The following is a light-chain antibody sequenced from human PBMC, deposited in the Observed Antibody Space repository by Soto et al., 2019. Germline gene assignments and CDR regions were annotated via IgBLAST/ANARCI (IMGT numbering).Light chain of an antibody. J-gene: IGLJ1*01. V-gene: IGLV2-14*03. Sequence: QSALTQPASVSGSPGQSITISCTGSSSDIGGHEYVSWYQQHPGAAPKLLIYEVSRRPSGVSSRFSGSKSGNTASLTISGLQAEDQVDYYCSSYSGGSALYVVVSGTKLAVL. CDR1: SSDIGGHEY. CDR3: SSYSGGSALYV. CDR2: EVS.